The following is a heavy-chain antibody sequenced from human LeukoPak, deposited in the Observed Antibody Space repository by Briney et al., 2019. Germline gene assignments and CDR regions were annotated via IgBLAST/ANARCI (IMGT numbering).Heavy chain of an antibody. CDR3: ARGFAATYYDILTGYNLRNWFDP. J-gene: IGHJ5*02. V-gene: IGHV4-61*02. CDR2: IYTSGST. D-gene: IGHD3-9*01. Sequence: SETLSLTCTVSGGSISSGSYYWSWIRQPAGKGLEWIGRIYTSGSTNYNPSLKSRVTISVDTSKNQFSLKLSSVTAADTAVYYCARGFAATYYDILTGYNLRNWFDPWGQGTLVTVSS. CDR1: GGSISSGSYY.